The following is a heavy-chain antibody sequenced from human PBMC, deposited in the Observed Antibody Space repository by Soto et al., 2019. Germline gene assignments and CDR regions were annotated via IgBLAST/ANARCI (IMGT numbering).Heavy chain of an antibody. CDR3: ARSAVVGDCYSGWRYYYYGMDV. J-gene: IGHJ6*02. CDR1: GFTVSSNY. Sequence: EVQLVESGGGLIQPGGSLRLSCAASGFTVSSNYMSWVRQAPGKGLEWVSVIYSCGSTYYADSMKGRFTISRDNSKNTLYLQMNSLRAEDTAVYYCARSAVVGDCYSGWRYYYYGMDVWGQGTTVTVSS. V-gene: IGHV3-66*03. CDR2: IYSCGST. D-gene: IGHD2-21*02.